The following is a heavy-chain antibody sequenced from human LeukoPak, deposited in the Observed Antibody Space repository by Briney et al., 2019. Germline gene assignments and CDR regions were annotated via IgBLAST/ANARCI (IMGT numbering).Heavy chain of an antibody. Sequence: GGSLRLSCAVSGFTVSSNYMNWVRQAPGKGLEWVSVIYSGGSTHYADSVKGRFTISRDNSKNTLYLQMNSLRAEDTAVYYCAREIYYYDSSDYYDWGQGTMVTVSS. CDR3: AREIYYYDSSDYYD. J-gene: IGHJ3*01. CDR1: GFTVSSNY. D-gene: IGHD3-22*01. CDR2: IYSGGST. V-gene: IGHV3-66*02.